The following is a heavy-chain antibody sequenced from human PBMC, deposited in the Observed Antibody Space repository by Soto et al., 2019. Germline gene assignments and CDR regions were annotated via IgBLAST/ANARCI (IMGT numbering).Heavy chain of an antibody. CDR1: GFTFSSYG. CDR3: ARDLRISGWYYFDY. D-gene: IGHD6-19*01. Sequence: GGSLRLSCAASGFTFSSYGMHWVRQAPGKGLEWVAVIWYDGSNKYYADSVKGRFTISRDNSKNTLYLQMNSLRAEDTAVYYCARDLRISGWYYFDYWGQGTLVTVSS. CDR2: IWYDGSNK. J-gene: IGHJ4*02. V-gene: IGHV3-33*01.